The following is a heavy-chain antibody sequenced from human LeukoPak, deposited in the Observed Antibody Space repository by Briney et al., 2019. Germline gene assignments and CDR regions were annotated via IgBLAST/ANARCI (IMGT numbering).Heavy chain of an antibody. V-gene: IGHV4-31*03. CDR3: ARALGATMVRGVIGKLNWFDP. D-gene: IGHD3-10*01. CDR2: MYYSGST. Sequence: SQTLSLTCTVSGGSISSGGYYWSWIRQHPGKGLEWIGYMYYSGSTYYNPSLKSRVTISVDTSKNQSSLKLSSVTAADTAVYYCARALGATMVRGVIGKLNWFDPWGQGTLVTVSS. J-gene: IGHJ5*02. CDR1: GGSISSGGYY.